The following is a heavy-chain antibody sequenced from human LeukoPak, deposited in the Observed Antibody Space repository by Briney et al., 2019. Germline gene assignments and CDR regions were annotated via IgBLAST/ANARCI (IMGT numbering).Heavy chain of an antibody. CDR3: ARDRGAGTDY. J-gene: IGHJ4*02. V-gene: IGHV3-21*01. Sequence: GGSLRLSCAASGFTFSSYSMNWVRQAPGKGLEWVSSISSSSSYIYYADSVKGRFTISRDNAKNSLYLQMNSLRVEDTAVYCCARDRGAGTDYWGQGTLVTVSS. CDR2: ISSSSSYI. CDR1: GFTFSSYS. D-gene: IGHD6-19*01.